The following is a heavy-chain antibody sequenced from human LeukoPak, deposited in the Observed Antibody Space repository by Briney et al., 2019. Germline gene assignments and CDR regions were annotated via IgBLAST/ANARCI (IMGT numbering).Heavy chain of an antibody. Sequence: SVKVSCKASGGTFSSYAISWVRQAPGQGLEWMGGIIPIFGTANYAQKFQGRVTITADESTSTAYMELSSLRSEDTAVYYCARGGYGDYWNWFDPWGQGTLVTVSS. V-gene: IGHV1-69*13. J-gene: IGHJ5*02. CDR1: GGTFSSYA. D-gene: IGHD4-17*01. CDR3: ARGGYGDYWNWFDP. CDR2: IIPIFGTA.